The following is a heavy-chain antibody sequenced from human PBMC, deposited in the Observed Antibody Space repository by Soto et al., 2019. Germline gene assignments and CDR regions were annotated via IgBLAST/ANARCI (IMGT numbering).Heavy chain of an antibody. CDR1: GDTFSSYA. V-gene: IGHV1-69*12. J-gene: IGHJ6*02. Sequence: QVQLVQSGAEVKKPGSSVKVSCKASGDTFSSYAISWVRQAPGQGLEWMGGIIPIFGTSNYAQKLQGRVTITADEPTSTAYMELSSLRSEDTAVNYCARHVPAAGYYYGMDVWGQGTTVTVSS. CDR3: ARHVPAAGYYYGMDV. D-gene: IGHD2-2*01. CDR2: IIPIFGTS.